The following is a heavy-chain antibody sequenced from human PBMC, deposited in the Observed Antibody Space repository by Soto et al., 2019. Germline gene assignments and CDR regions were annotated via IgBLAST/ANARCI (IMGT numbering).Heavy chain of an antibody. J-gene: IGHJ5*02. D-gene: IGHD3-9*01. CDR2: TYYRSKWYN. CDR1: GESVSSNSAA. Sequence: PSQTLSLTSALSGESVSSNSAAWNWIRQSPSRGLEWLGRTYYRSKWYNDYAVSVKSRITINPDTSKNQFSLQLNSVTPEDTAVYYCAREMVVLYYFLTRYYPNKWFDPWCSGTLVTVSS. V-gene: IGHV6-1*01. CDR3: AREMVVLYYFLTRYYPNKWFDP.